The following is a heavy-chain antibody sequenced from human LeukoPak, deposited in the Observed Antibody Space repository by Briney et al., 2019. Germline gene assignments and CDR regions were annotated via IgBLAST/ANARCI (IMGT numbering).Heavy chain of an antibody. CDR1: GFTFSDYY. J-gene: IGHJ4*02. CDR3: ARQFGSGTYLFDY. V-gene: IGHV3-11*01. D-gene: IGHD3-10*01. Sequence: GGSLRLSCAASGFTFSDYYMSWIRQAPGKGLEWVSYISSSGSTIYYADSVKGRFTISRDNAKNSLYPQMNSLRAEDMAVYYCARQFGSGTYLFDYWGQGTLVTVSS. CDR2: ISSSGSTI.